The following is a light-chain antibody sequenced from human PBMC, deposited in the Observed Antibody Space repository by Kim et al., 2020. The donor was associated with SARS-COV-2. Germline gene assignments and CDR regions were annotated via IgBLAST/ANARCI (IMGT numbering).Light chain of an antibody. CDR3: DSRDSSDNNVYV. V-gene: IGLV3-19*01. CDR1: SLRNYY. J-gene: IGLJ1*01. CDR2: GRN. Sequence: SSELTQDPAVSVALGQTVRITCQGDSLRNYYASWYQQKPGQAPVLVIYGRNNRPSGIPDRFSGSSSGNTASLTITGAQAEDEADYYCDSRDSSDNNVYVF.